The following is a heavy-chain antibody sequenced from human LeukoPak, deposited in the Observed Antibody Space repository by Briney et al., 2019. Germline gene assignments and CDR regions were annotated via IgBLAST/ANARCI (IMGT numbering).Heavy chain of an antibody. Sequence: GASVKVSCKASGYTFTGYYMHWVRQAPGQGLEWMGWINPSSGGTNYAQKFQGRVTMTRDTSISTAYMELSRLRSDDTAVYYCARGLEYSSSSGLGGGYWGQGTLVTVSS. CDR2: INPSSGGT. J-gene: IGHJ4*02. CDR1: GYTFTGYY. D-gene: IGHD6-6*01. CDR3: ARGLEYSSSSGLGGGY. V-gene: IGHV1-2*02.